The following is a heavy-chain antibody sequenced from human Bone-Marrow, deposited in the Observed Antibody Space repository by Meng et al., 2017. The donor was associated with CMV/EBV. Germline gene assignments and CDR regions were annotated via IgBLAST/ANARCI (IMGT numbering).Heavy chain of an antibody. Sequence: FTSYYINWVRQAPGQGLEWMGVINPTGGDTSYAQKFQGRVTMTSDTSTSTVYMELSSLRSEDTAVYYCARDLLDITLFAAGGDYFDYWGQGTLVTVSS. CDR1: FTSYY. CDR2: INPTGGDT. V-gene: IGHV1-46*01. D-gene: IGHD3-3*01. CDR3: ARDLLDITLFAAGGDYFDY. J-gene: IGHJ4*02.